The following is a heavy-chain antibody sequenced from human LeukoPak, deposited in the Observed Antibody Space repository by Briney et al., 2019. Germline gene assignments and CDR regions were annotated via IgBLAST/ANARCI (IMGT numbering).Heavy chain of an antibody. J-gene: IGHJ6*03. CDR3: ATVRGVPGYYYYMDV. CDR1: GYTLTELS. V-gene: IGHV1-24*01. Sequence: GASVKVSCKVSGYTLTELSMHWVRQAPGKGLEWMGGFGPEDGETIYAQKFQGRVTMTEDTSTDTAYMELSSLRSEDTAVYYCATVRGVPGYYYYMDVWGKGATVTVSS. D-gene: IGHD5-12*01. CDR2: FGPEDGET.